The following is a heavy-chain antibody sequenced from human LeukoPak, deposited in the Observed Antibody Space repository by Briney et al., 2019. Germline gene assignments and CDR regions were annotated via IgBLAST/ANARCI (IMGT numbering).Heavy chain of an antibody. CDR2: INHSGYT. J-gene: IGHJ4*02. CDR3: TRMTTGHDY. Sequence: SETLSLTSAVSGVSFNDYYWSWVRQPPEKGLEWIGEINHSGYTNDSPSLKSRVTMSIDTSRKQFSLNLRSVTVADTAVYYCTRMTTGHDYWGQGTLVTVSS. V-gene: IGHV4-34*01. D-gene: IGHD4-17*01. CDR1: GVSFNDYY.